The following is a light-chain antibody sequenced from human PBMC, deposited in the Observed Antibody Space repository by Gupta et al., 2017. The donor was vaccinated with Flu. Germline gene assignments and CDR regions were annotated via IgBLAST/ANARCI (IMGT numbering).Light chain of an antibody. CDR2: DDS. J-gene: IGLJ3*02. V-gene: IGLV3-21*02. CDR1: NIGTYS. Sequence: SSVLTQPPSVSVAPGQTATITCGGNNIGTYSVHWYQQKPGQAPVLVVHDDSARPSGIAGRFAGSNSGTTATLPISRVEAGDEADYYCQVGDRNSDHRVFGGGTKLTVL. CDR3: QVGDRNSDHRV.